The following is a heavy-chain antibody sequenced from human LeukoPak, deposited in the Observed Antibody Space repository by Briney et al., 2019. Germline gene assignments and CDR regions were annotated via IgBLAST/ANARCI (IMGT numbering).Heavy chain of an antibody. Sequence: SETLSLTCTVSGGSISTSSYYWGWIRQPPGKGLEWIGNIHNSESTYYNPSLKSRVTMSVDTSKNQFSLKLSSVTAGDTAVYYCARQVTFGYAFAYYFDYWGQGSLVTVSS. D-gene: IGHD5-18*01. CDR1: GGSISTSSYY. V-gene: IGHV4-39*01. J-gene: IGHJ4*02. CDR3: ARQVTFGYAFAYYFDY. CDR2: IHNSEST.